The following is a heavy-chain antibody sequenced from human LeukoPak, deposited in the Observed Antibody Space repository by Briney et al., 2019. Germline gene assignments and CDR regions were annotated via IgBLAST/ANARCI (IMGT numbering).Heavy chain of an antibody. CDR2: IIPILCIA. CDR1: GWTFSRYT. V-gene: IGHV1-69*02. J-gene: IGHJ3*02. Sequence: SVKVSCKGSGWTFSRYTISGVRQARGRGVDGMGMIIPILCIANYAQKFQGRVKITADKSTSTAYMELSSLRSEDTAVYYCARGSSTSTSGAFDIWGQGTMVTVSS. CDR3: ARGSSTSTSGAFDI. D-gene: IGHD2-2*01.